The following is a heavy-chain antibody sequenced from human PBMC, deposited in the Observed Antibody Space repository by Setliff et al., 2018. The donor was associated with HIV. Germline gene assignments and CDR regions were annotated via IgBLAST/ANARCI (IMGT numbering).Heavy chain of an antibody. CDR2: IRGSGADA. J-gene: IGHJ3*02. CDR3: ARKRSEGDSDGFDI. CDR1: GYTFTDFGLSHG. V-gene: IGHV1-18*01. D-gene: IGHD2-21*02. Sequence: ASVKVSCKASGYTFTDFGLSHGMSWVRQAPGQGLEWMGWIRGSGADAKYAENLQGRVTLTMDISSSTAYMELRSLRSDDTAVYYCARKRSEGDSDGFDIWGQGTMVTVSS.